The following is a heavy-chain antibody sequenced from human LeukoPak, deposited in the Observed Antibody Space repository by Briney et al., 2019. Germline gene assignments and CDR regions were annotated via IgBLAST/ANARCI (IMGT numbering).Heavy chain of an antibody. J-gene: IGHJ6*03. CDR2: IIPIFGTA. CDR3: ARDYRITMVRGEDYYYYMDV. CDR1: GYTFTSYA. D-gene: IGHD3-10*01. Sequence: SVKVSCKASGYTFTSYAISWVRQAPGQGLEWMGGIIPIFGTANYAQKFQGRVTITADESTSTAYMELSSLRSEDTAVYYCARDYRITMVRGEDYYYYMDVWGKGTTVTVSS. V-gene: IGHV1-69*13.